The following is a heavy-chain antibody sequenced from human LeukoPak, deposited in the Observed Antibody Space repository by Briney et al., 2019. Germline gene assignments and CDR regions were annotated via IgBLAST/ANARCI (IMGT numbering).Heavy chain of an antibody. Sequence: GGSLRLSCAASGFTFSSYAMTWVRQAPGKGLEWVSGISGGGGSTYYADSVKGRFTISRDNSKNTLYLQMNSLRAEDTAVYYCAREGRGYYGDFDYWGQGTLVTVSS. CDR2: ISGGGGST. D-gene: IGHD3-22*01. CDR1: GFTFSSYA. CDR3: AREGRGYYGDFDY. J-gene: IGHJ4*02. V-gene: IGHV3-23*01.